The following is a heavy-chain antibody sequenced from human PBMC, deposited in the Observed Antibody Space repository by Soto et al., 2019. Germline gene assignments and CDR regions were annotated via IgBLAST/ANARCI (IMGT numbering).Heavy chain of an antibody. CDR1: GFTFSSYG. J-gene: IGHJ6*03. D-gene: IGHD2-2*02. V-gene: IGHV3-21*05. CDR2: ICSGGSNK. CDR3: ARDPYTLEDYSYMDV. Sequence: PGGSLRLSCAASGFTFSSYGMHWVRQAPGKGLEWVSYICSGGSNKYYADSVKGRFTISRDNSKNSLYLQMNSLSAEDTAVYYCARDPYTLEDYSYMDVLGKGTTVPVSS.